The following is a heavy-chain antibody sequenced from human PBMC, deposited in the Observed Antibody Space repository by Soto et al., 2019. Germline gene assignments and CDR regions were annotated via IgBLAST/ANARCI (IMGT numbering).Heavy chain of an antibody. CDR2: IIPIFGTA. CDR1: GGPFSSYA. J-gene: IGHJ5*02. D-gene: IGHD5-12*01. V-gene: IGHV1-69*01. Sequence: QVQLVQSGAEVKKPGSSVKVSCKASGGPFSSYAISWVRQAPGQGLEWMGGIIPIFGTANYAQKFQGRVTITADESTSTAYMELSSLRSEDTAVYYCARDVEMATIDYNWFDPWGQGTLVTVSS. CDR3: ARDVEMATIDYNWFDP.